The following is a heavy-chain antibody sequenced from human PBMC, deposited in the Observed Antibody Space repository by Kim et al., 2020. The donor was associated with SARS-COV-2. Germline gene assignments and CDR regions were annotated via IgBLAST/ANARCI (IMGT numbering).Heavy chain of an antibody. CDR1: GYTLTELS. J-gene: IGHJ5*02. V-gene: IGHV1-24*01. Sequence: ASVKVSCKVSGYTLTELSMHWVQQAPGKGLEWMGGFDPEDGETIYAQKFQGRVTMTEDTSTDTAYMELSSLRSEDTAVYYCATSCSITTCHWFDPWGQGTLITVSS. CDR2: FDPEDGET. CDR3: ATSCSITTCHWFDP. D-gene: IGHD2-2*01.